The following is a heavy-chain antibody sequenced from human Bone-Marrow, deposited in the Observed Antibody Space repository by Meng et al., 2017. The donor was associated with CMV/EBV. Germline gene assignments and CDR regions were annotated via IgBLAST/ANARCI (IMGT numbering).Heavy chain of an antibody. J-gene: IGHJ4*02. Sequence: SVKVSCKASGGTFSSYAISWVRQAPGQGLEWMGGIIPIFGTANYAQKFQCRVTITTDESTSTAYMELSSLRSEDTAVYYCASRTGYCSSTSCRADEPGVDYWGQGTLVTVSS. CDR3: ASRTGYCSSTSCRADEPGVDY. CDR1: GGTFSSYA. CDR2: IIPIFGTA. V-gene: IGHV1-69*05. D-gene: IGHD2-2*01.